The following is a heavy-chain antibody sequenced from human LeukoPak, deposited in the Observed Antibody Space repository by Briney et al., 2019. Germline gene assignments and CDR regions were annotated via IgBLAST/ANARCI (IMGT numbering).Heavy chain of an antibody. V-gene: IGHV3-73*01. CDR3: ARDLLEMATKIPGWFDP. D-gene: IGHD5-24*01. CDR2: IRSKANNDAT. CDR1: GFTFSSYG. Sequence: GGSLRLTCAASGFTFSSYGMHWVRQASAKGLEWVGRIRSKANNDATAYAASVKGRFTISRDDSKNTAYLQMNSLRAEDTAVYYCARDLLEMATKIPGWFDPWGQGTLVTVSS. J-gene: IGHJ5*02.